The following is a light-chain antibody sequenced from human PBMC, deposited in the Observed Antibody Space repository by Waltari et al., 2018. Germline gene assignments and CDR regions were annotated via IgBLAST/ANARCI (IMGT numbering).Light chain of an antibody. J-gene: IGLJ3*02. CDR3: QTGGFGIWV. CDR1: SGHSSYS. V-gene: IGLV4-69*01. CDR2: VNSDGSH. Sequence: QLMLTQSPSASASLGASVKLTCTLSSGHSSYSIAWHQQHPEKGPRYLMKVNSDGSHIKGDGIPDRFSGSSSGTERYLSISSLQSEDEADYYCQTGGFGIWVFGRGTKLTVL.